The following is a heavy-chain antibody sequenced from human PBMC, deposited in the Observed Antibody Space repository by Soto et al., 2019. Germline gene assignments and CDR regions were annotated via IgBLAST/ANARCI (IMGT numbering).Heavy chain of an antibody. CDR2: ITWNSRVL. CDR3: AKGRYDFWSPYYSDS. D-gene: IGHD3-3*01. J-gene: IGHJ4*02. V-gene: IGHV3-9*01. CDR1: GLNFDDFA. Sequence: GGSLRLSCVGTGLNFDDFAMHWVRQAPGKGLEWVSGITWNSRVLAYADSVKGRFTISRDNARNSLYLQMDSLRDEDTALYYCAKGRYDFWSPYYSDSWGQGTLVTVSS.